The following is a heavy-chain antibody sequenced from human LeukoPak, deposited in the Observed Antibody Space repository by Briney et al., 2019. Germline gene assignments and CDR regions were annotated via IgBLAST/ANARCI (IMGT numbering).Heavy chain of an antibody. CDR1: GGSISRYY. Sequence: SETLSLTCTVSGGSISRYYWSWIRQPPGKGLEWIGYIYHSGSTYYNPSLKSRVTISVDRSKNQFSLKLSSVTAADTAVYYCARGHYYFDYWGQGTLVTVSS. V-gene: IGHV4-59*12. D-gene: IGHD3-3*02. CDR2: IYHSGST. CDR3: ARGHYYFDY. J-gene: IGHJ4*02.